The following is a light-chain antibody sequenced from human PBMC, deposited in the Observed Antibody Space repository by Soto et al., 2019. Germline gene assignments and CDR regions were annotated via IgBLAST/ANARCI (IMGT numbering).Light chain of an antibody. Sequence: DIQMTQSPSSVSASVGDRVTITCRASQAVGSWLAWYQQKPGKAPKLLIYGASNLQSGVPSRFSGSGSGTDFTLTISSLRPEDFATYYCQQANSFPYTFGQGTKLEIK. CDR2: GAS. CDR1: QAVGSW. J-gene: IGKJ2*01. CDR3: QQANSFPYT. V-gene: IGKV1-12*01.